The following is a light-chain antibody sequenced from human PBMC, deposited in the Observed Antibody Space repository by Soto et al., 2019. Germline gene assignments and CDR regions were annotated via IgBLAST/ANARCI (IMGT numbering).Light chain of an antibody. J-gene: IGKJ3*01. Sequence: EIVLTQSPGTLSLSPWERATLSCRASQSVSSGYLAWYQQKPGQAPRLLIYGASTRATGIPDRFSGSGSGTDFTLTISRLEPEDFAVYYCQQHGSWGITFGPGTKVDIK. CDR3: QQHGSWGIT. CDR1: QSVSSGY. CDR2: GAS. V-gene: IGKV3-20*01.